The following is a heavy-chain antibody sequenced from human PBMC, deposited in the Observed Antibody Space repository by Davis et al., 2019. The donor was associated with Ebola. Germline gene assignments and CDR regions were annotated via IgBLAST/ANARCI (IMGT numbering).Heavy chain of an antibody. J-gene: IGHJ4*02. CDR1: GGSISSGGYY. CDR2: IYYSGST. D-gene: IGHD5-18*01. Sequence: PSETLSLTCTVPGGSISSGGYYWSWIRQHPGKGLEWIGYIYYSGSTYYNPSLKSRVTISVDTSKNQFSLKLSSVTAADTAVYYCARDGYSYELAYWGQGTLVTVSS. CDR3: ARDGYSYELAY. V-gene: IGHV4-31*03.